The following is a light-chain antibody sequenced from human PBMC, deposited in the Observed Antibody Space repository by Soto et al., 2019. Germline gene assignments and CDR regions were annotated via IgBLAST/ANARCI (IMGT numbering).Light chain of an antibody. CDR3: QQYYSTPFT. CDR1: QSVLYSSNNKNY. V-gene: IGKV4-1*01. CDR2: WAS. J-gene: IGKJ3*01. Sequence: DIVMTQSPDSLAVSLGERATINCKSSQSVLYSSNNKNYLAWYQQKPGQPPKMPIYWASTRESGAPDRFSGSGSGTDFTLTISSLQAEDVAVYYCQQYYSTPFTFGPGTKVDIK.